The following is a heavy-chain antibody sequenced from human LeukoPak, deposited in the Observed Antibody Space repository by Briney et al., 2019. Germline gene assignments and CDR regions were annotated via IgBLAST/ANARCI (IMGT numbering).Heavy chain of an antibody. V-gene: IGHV1-8*01. CDR1: GYTFTSYD. CDR3: ARGGVSSGWYRSTDWFDP. CDR2: MNPNSGNT. D-gene: IGHD6-19*01. Sequence: ASVKVSCKASGYTFTSYDINWVRQATGQGLEWMGWMNPNSGNTGYAQKFQGRVTMTRNTSISTAYMELSSLRSEDTAVYYCARGGVSSGWYRSTDWFDPWGQGTLVTVSS. J-gene: IGHJ5*02.